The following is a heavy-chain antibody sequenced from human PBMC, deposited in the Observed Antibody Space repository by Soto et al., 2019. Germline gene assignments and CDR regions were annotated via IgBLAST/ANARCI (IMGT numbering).Heavy chain of an antibody. CDR3: VRDPCTVTTGYYFDY. Sequence: QVQLVESGGGVVQPGTSLRLCCAGSVVIRNGMHWVRQAPGKGLEWVAVIWFDGSKKYYSDSVEGRFTISRDDSKNTVHLQMNSLRVEDTAVYYCVRDPCTVTTGYYFDYWGQGILVTVSS. J-gene: IGHJ4*02. CDR2: IWFDGSKK. V-gene: IGHV3-33*01. D-gene: IGHD4-17*01. CDR1: VVIRNG.